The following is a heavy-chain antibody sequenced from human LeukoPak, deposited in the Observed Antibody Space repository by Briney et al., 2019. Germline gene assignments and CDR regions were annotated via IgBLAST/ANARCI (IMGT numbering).Heavy chain of an antibody. J-gene: IGHJ3*02. Sequence: SETLSLTCTVSGGSISSSSYYWGWIRQPPGKGLGWIGSIYYSGSTYYNPSLKSRVTISVDTSKNQFSLKLSSVTAADTAVYYCARQVSYYDSSGYYYSAFDIWGQGTMVTVS. V-gene: IGHV4-39*01. CDR1: GGSISSSSYY. CDR3: ARQVSYYDSSGYYYSAFDI. D-gene: IGHD3-22*01. CDR2: IYYSGST.